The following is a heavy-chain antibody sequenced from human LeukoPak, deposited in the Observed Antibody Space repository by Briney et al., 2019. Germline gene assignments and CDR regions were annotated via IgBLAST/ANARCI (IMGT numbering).Heavy chain of an antibody. J-gene: IGHJ4*02. CDR1: GFTFKRYN. D-gene: IGHD1-1*01. CDR2: VEDDESSD. CDR3: VKDGRKYMFDY. V-gene: IGHV3-30*02. Sequence: GGSLRLSCAASGFTFKRYNMHWVRQAGGRRLEWVAFVEDDESSDSYADTVKGRLTISRDNSKSTVYLQMNSLRPEDTAVYYCVKDGRKYMFDYWGQGILVTVSS.